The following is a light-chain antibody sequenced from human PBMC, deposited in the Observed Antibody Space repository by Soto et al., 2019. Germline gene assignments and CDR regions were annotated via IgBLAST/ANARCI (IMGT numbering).Light chain of an antibody. CDR1: SSDVGGYNF. V-gene: IGLV2-8*01. J-gene: IGLJ2*01. Sequence: QSALTQPPSASGSPGQSVTISCTGTSSDVGGYNFVSWYQQHPGKAPKLMISEVSKRPSGVPDRFSGSKSGSTASLTVSGLQAEDEADYYCSSHAGRNKYVVFGGGTKLTVL. CDR3: SSHAGRNKYVV. CDR2: EVS.